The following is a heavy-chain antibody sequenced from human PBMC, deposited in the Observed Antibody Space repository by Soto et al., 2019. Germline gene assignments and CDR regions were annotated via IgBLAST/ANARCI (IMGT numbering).Heavy chain of an antibody. CDR1: GYTFTSYG. J-gene: IGHJ4*02. D-gene: IGHD6-13*01. V-gene: IGHV1-18*04. CDR2: ISAYNGNT. CDR3: ARIPRTGYSSSRSHLRFDY. Sequence: QVQLVQSGAEVKKPGASVKVSCKASGYTFTSYGISWVRQAPGQGLAWMGWISAYNGNTNYAQKLQGRVTMTTDTATSTTYMELRSLRSDDTAVYYCARIPRTGYSSSRSHLRFDYWGQGTLVTVSS.